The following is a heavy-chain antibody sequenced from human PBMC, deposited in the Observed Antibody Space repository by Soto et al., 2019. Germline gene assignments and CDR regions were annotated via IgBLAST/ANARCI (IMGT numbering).Heavy chain of an antibody. V-gene: IGHV1-8*01. Sequence: ASVKVSCKASGYTFTSYDINWVRQATGQGLEWMGWMNPNSGNTGYAQKFQGRVTMTRNTSISTAYMELSSLRSEDTAVYYCAKGIAAADPYYYYRMDVWGQGTTVTVSS. J-gene: IGHJ6*02. D-gene: IGHD6-13*01. CDR2: MNPNSGNT. CDR1: GYTFTSYD. CDR3: AKGIAAADPYYYYRMDV.